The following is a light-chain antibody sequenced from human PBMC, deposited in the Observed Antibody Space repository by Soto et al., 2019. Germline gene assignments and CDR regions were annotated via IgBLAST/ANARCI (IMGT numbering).Light chain of an antibody. CDR3: QQSHGIPYT. CDR2: AAS. J-gene: IGKJ2*01. Sequence: DIQMTQSPSSLSASVGDRVTITCRASQTISTYLNWYQQEPGKAPKLLIYAASSLQSGVPSRFSGSGAGTDFTLTISSLQPEDCAAYYCQQSHGIPYTFGQGTKLEIK. V-gene: IGKV1-39*01. CDR1: QTISTY.